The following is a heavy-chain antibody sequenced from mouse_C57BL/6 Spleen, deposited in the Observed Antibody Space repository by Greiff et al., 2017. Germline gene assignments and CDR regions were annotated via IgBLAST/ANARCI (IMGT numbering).Heavy chain of an antibody. CDR2: IDPSDSYT. CDR1: GYTFTSYW. CDR3: ARGVTTVVATNAMDY. V-gene: IGHV1-69*01. J-gene: IGHJ4*01. D-gene: IGHD1-1*01. Sequence: VQLQQPGAELVMPGASVKLSCKASGYTFTSYWMHWVKQRPGQGLEWIGEIDPSDSYTNYNQKFKGKSTLTVDKSSSTAYMQLSSLTSEDSAVYYGARGVTTVVATNAMDYWGQGTSVTVSS.